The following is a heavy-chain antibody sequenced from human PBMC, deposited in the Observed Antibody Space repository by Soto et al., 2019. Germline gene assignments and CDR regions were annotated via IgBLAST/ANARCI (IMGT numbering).Heavy chain of an antibody. CDR3: AKGGYSYGTADF. Sequence: PGGSLRLSCASSWFTFISYGMHWVRQAPGRGLEWVAVISLDGTNKYYGDSVKGRFTISRDNSKNTLYLQMNSLRAEDTAVYYCAKGGYSYGTADFWGQGTLVTVSS. CDR1: WFTFISYG. D-gene: IGHD5-18*01. J-gene: IGHJ4*02. V-gene: IGHV3-30*18. CDR2: ISLDGTNK.